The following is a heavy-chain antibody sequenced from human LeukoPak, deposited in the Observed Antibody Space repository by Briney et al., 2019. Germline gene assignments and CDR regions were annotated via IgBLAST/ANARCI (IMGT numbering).Heavy chain of an antibody. CDR2: INSDGSRT. V-gene: IGHV3-74*01. D-gene: IGHD6-13*01. CDR1: EFTFSSYA. J-gene: IGHJ4*02. Sequence: GGSLRLSCAASEFTFSSYAMSWVRQGPGKGLVWVSCINSDGSRTTYADSVKGRFTISRDNAKNTLYLQMNTLRVEDTAVYYCARGSWSAADTNIDYWGQGTLVTVSS. CDR3: ARGSWSAADTNIDY.